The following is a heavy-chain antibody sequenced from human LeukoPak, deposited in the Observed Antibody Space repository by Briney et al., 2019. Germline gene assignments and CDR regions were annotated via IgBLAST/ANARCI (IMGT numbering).Heavy chain of an antibody. J-gene: IGHJ4*02. CDR3: ARVSTDSSGYYLVGIDY. CDR1: GGSISSGGYS. V-gene: IGHV4-31*03. Sequence: PSETLSLTCTVSGGSISSGGYSWSWIRQHPGKGLEWIGYIYYSGSTYYNPSLKSRVTISVDTSKNQFSLKLNSVTAADTAVYYCARVSTDSSGYYLVGIDYWGQGTLVTVSS. D-gene: IGHD3-22*01. CDR2: IYYSGST.